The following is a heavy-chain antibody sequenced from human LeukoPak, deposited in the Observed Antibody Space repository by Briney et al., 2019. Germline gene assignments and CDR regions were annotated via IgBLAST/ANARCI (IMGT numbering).Heavy chain of an antibody. Sequence: GGSLRLSCAASGLTFSSYSMNWVRQAPGKGLEWVSSISSSSSYIYYADSVKGRFTISRDNAKNSLYLQMNSLRAEDTAVYYCARGVHIVRGVLFDYWGQGTLVTVSS. CDR2: ISSSSSYI. D-gene: IGHD3-10*01. CDR1: GLTFSSYS. V-gene: IGHV3-21*01. CDR3: ARGVHIVRGVLFDY. J-gene: IGHJ4*02.